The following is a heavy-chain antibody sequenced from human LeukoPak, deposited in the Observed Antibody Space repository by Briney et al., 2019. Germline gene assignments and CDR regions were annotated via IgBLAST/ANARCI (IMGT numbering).Heavy chain of an antibody. V-gene: IGHV3-30*02. CDR1: GFTFSSYG. Sequence: GGSLRLSCAASGFTFSSYGMQWVRQAPGKGREGVAFIRYDGSNKYYADSVKGGFTIYRENSKNTLYLQMNSLRAEDTAVYYCAGRTFDFWGQGTLVTVSS. CDR3: AGRTFDF. CDR2: IRYDGSNK. J-gene: IGHJ4*02.